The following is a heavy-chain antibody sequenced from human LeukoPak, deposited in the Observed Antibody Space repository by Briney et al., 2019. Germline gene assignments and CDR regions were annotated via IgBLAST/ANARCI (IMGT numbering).Heavy chain of an antibody. Sequence: ASVKVSCKASGYTFTSYDFNWVQQATGQRPEWMGWMSPNSGDTGYAQKFQDRVTMTRNTSISTAYMELSSLRSDDTAVYYCARGPPNWGYDYWGPGTLVTVSS. V-gene: IGHV1-8*01. D-gene: IGHD7-27*01. CDR3: ARGPPNWGYDY. CDR2: MSPNSGDT. J-gene: IGHJ4*02. CDR1: GYTFTSYD.